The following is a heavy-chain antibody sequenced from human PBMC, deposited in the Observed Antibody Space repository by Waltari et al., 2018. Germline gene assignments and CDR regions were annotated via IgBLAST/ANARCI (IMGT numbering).Heavy chain of an antibody. CDR1: GYSFTSYG. Sequence: EVQLVQYGAEVNKPGESLKISCKGSGYSFTSYGIGWVRQMPGKGLEWMGVLYPGDSDTRYSTSCHSQITISAYKSSSTAYLQGGILNASGTAMYYRARGEVYYYDSSGYYSFDYWGHVSLVTVSA. V-gene: IGHV5-51*03. CDR3: ARGEVYYYDSSGYYSFDY. CDR2: LYPGDSDT. D-gene: IGHD3-22*01. J-gene: IGHJ4*01.